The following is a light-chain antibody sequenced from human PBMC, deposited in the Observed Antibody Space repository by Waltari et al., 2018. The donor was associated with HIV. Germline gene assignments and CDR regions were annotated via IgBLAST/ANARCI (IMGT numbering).Light chain of an antibody. CDR2: SNN. J-gene: IGLJ3*02. CDR1: SSNIGRNS. V-gene: IGLV1-44*01. CDR3: AAWDDSLNGWV. Sequence: QSVLTQPPSASGTPGQRVTISCSGSSSNIGRNSVNWYQQLPGTAPKLLLYSNNQRPAGVPDRFSGSKSGTSASLAIRGLQSDDEADYYCAAWDDSLNGWVFGGGTKLTVL.